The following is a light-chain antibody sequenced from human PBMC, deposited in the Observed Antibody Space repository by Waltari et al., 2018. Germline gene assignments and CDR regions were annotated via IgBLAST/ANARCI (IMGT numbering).Light chain of an antibody. CDR3: QQRRNWPLT. CDR2: DTS. CDR1: QSLSNY. J-gene: IGKJ4*01. Sequence: DIVLTQSPATLSLSPGERATLSCRASQSLSNYLAWYKQKPGQAPRLLIYDTSNRATGITARFSGSGLWTDCTLTISSLEPEDFAVYYCQQRRNWPLTFGGGTKVEIK. V-gene: IGKV3-11*01.